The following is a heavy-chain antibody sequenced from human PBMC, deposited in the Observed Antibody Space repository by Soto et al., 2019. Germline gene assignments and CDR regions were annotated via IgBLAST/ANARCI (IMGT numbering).Heavy chain of an antibody. D-gene: IGHD1-20*01. CDR2: IIPIFGTA. V-gene: IGHV1-69*01. CDR3: ARVYNWNDENAFDI. CDR1: GGTFSSYA. J-gene: IGHJ3*02. Sequence: QVQLVQSGAEVKKPASSVKVSCKASGGTFSSYAISWVRQAPGQGLEWMGGIIPIFGTANYAQKFQGRVTITADESTSTDYMELSSLRSEDTAGYYCARVYNWNDENAFDIWGQGTMVTVSS.